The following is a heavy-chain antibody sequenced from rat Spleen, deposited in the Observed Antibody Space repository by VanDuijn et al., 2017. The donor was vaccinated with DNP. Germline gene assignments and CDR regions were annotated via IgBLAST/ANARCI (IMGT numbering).Heavy chain of an antibody. J-gene: IGHJ2*01. CDR1: GFTFSNYY. V-gene: IGHV5-25*01. CDR3: ARHAGITPYYLDY. D-gene: IGHD1-4*01. CDR2: ISTGGDNT. Sequence: EVQLVESGGGLVQPGRSMKLSCAASGFTFSNYYMAWVRQAPAMGLEWVASISTGGDNTSFRDSVKGRFNISRDNAKSTLYLQMDSLRSEDTATYHCARHAGITPYYLDYWGQGVMVTVSS.